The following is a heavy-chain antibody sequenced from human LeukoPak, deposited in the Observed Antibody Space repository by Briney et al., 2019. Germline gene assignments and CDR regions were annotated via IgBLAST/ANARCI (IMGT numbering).Heavy chain of an antibody. J-gene: IGHJ2*01. CDR1: GFTFNTYA. CDR3: AKEELPYCGGDCYSSGYFDL. CDR2: ISGSGGNT. Sequence: PGGSLRLSCAASGFTFNTYAMTWVRQAPGKGLEWVSGISGSGGNTYYADSVKGRFTISRDNSKNTLYLQMNSLRADDTAVYFCAKEELPYCGGDCYSSGYFDLWGRGTLVTVSS. D-gene: IGHD2-21*02. V-gene: IGHV3-23*01.